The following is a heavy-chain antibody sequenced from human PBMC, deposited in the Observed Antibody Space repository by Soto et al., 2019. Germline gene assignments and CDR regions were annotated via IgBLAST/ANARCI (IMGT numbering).Heavy chain of an antibody. CDR3: ARAPDYGDYFYYYYYGMDV. J-gene: IGHJ6*02. D-gene: IGHD4-17*01. V-gene: IGHV3-7*01. CDR2: IKQDGSEK. Sequence: TGGSLRLSCGASGFAFNGYGMHWVRQAPGKXLEWVANIKQDGSEKYYVDSVKGRFTISRDNAKNSLYLQMNSLRAEDTAVYYCARAPDYGDYFYYYYYGMDVWGQGTTVTVSS. CDR1: GFAFNGYG.